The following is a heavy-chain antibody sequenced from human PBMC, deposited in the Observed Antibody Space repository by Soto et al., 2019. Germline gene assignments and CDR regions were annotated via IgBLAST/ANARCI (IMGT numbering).Heavy chain of an antibody. D-gene: IGHD1-26*01. CDR1: GFTFSAYY. Sequence: QVQLVESGGGLVKPGGSLRLSCAASGFTFSAYYMNWMRQAPGKGLEGRSYSDGTSAYTNYADAVKGRFTISRDNAKNSLFLQLTSLSDEDTAVYYCARAVGNYSGMDVWGQGTTVTLSS. CDR3: ARAVGNYSGMDV. J-gene: IGHJ6*02. CDR2: SDGTSAYT. V-gene: IGHV3-11*06.